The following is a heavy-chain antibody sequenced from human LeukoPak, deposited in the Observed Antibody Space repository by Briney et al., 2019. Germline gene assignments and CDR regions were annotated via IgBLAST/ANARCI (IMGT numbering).Heavy chain of an antibody. Sequence: PGRSLRLSCAASGFTFSSYGMHWVRQAPGKGLEWVAVISYDGSNKYYADSVKGRFTISRDNSKNTLCLQMNSLRAEDTAVYYCAKAYDSSGYYPVDYWGQGTLVTVSS. CDR1: GFTFSSYG. D-gene: IGHD3-22*01. CDR2: ISYDGSNK. CDR3: AKAYDSSGYYPVDY. V-gene: IGHV3-30*18. J-gene: IGHJ4*02.